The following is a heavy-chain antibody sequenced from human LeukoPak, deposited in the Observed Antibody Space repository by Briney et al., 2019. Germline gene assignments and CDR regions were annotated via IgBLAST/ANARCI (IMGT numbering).Heavy chain of an antibody. CDR3: RGVVIRVILVGFHKEAYYFDS. V-gene: IGHV3-66*01. D-gene: IGHD3/OR15-3a*01. Sequence: GGSLRLSCAASGFTVSSNYMSWVRQAPGKGLEWVSVIYSGGSTYYADSVKGRFTISRDNSKNTLYLQMNSLRAEDTAVYAKRGVVIRVILVGFHKEAYYFDSWGQGALVTVSS. CDR2: IYSGGST. CDR1: GFTVSSNY. J-gene: IGHJ4*02.